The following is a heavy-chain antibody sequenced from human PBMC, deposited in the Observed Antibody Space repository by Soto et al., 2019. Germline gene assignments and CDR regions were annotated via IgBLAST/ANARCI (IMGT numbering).Heavy chain of an antibody. J-gene: IGHJ4*02. V-gene: IGHV4-31*03. CDR2: IYYSGST. D-gene: IGHD2-2*01. CDR3: ARHSSTSCYASSCSEYYFDY. CDR1: GGSISSGGYY. Sequence: QVQLQESGPGLVKPSQTLSLTCTVSGGSISSGGYYWSWIRQHPGKGLEWIGYIYYSGSTYYNPSLKSRVTISVDTSKNQFSLKLSSVTAADTAVYYCARHSSTSCYASSCSEYYFDYWGQGTLVTVSS.